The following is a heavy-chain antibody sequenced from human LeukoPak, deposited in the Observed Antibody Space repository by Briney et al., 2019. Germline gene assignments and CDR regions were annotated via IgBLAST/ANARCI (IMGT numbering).Heavy chain of an antibody. CDR2: INHSGST. Sequence: PSETLSLTCAVYGGSFSGYYWSWIRQPPGKGLEWIGEINHSGSTNYNPSLKSRVTISVDTSKNQFSLKLSSVTAADTAVYYCARGWGLLWFGSINWFDPWGQGTLVTVSS. D-gene: IGHD3-10*01. CDR1: GGSFSGYY. V-gene: IGHV4-34*01. J-gene: IGHJ5*02. CDR3: ARGWGLLWFGSINWFDP.